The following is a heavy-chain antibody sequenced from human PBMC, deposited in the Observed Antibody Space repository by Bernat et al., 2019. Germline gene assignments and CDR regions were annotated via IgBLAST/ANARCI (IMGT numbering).Heavy chain of an antibody. V-gene: IGHV1-8*01. CDR1: GYTFTSYD. D-gene: IGHD3-16*02. J-gene: IGHJ3*02. Sequence: QVQLVQSGAEVKKPGASVKVSCKASGYTFTSYDINWVRQATGQGLEWMGWMNPNSGNTGYAQKFQGRVTMTRNTSISTAYMELSSLRSEDTAVYYCARAPSRGGDYMWGSYRCAFDIWGQGTMVTVSS. CDR2: MNPNSGNT. CDR3: ARAPSRGGDYMWGSYRCAFDI.